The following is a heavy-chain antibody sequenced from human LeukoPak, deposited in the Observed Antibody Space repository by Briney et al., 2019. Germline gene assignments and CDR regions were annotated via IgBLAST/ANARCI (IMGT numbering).Heavy chain of an antibody. CDR2: IRYDGSNK. V-gene: IGHV3-30*02. Sequence: GGSLRLSCAASGFTFSSYAMSWVRQAPGKGLEWVAFIRYDGSNKYYADSVKGRFTISRDNSKNTLYLQMNSLRAEDTAVYYCAKDAGYCSSTSCFYYYYYMDVWGKGTTVTISS. J-gene: IGHJ6*03. CDR3: AKDAGYCSSTSCFYYYYYMDV. CDR1: GFTFSSYA. D-gene: IGHD2-2*01.